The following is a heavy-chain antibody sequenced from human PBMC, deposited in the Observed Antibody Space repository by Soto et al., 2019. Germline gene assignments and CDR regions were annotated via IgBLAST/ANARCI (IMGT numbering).Heavy chain of an antibody. J-gene: IGHJ3*02. CDR3: ASGRYSGSYSTAFDI. D-gene: IGHD1-26*01. Sequence: GASVKVSCKASGYTFTGYYMHCVRQAPGQGLEWMGWINPNSGGTNYAQKFQGWVTMTRDTSISTAYMELSRLRSDDTAVYYCASGRYSGSYSTAFDIWGQGKMVTVSS. CDR2: INPNSGGT. V-gene: IGHV1-2*04. CDR1: GYTFTGYY.